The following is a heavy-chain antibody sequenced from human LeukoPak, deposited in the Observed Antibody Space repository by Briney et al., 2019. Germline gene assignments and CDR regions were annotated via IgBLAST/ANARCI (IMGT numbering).Heavy chain of an antibody. CDR2: ISNSGDST. CDR1: GFTFSNYA. D-gene: IGHD3-9*01. Sequence: GGSLRLSCAASGFTFSNYAMSWVRQAPRKGLEWVSLISNSGDSTYYADSVKGRFTISRDNSKNTLYLQMNSLRAEDTAVYYCAKAEGYDILTGLDYWGEGTLVTVSS. CDR3: AKAEGYDILTGLDY. J-gene: IGHJ4*02. V-gene: IGHV3-23*01.